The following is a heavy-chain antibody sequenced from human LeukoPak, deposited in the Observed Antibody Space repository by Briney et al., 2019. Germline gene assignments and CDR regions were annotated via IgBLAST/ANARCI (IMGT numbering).Heavy chain of an antibody. CDR3: ARVGIDYLASYHFDQ. CDR2: ISGSGGMT. J-gene: IGHJ4*02. Sequence: GGSLRLSCVASGFTFRTYAMSWVRRAPGKGLEWVSGISGSGGMTWYADSVKGRFTISRDNSKNTVYLQMNSLRAEDTAVYYCARVGIDYLASYHFDQWGQGTLVTVPS. D-gene: IGHD2/OR15-2a*01. V-gene: IGHV3-23*01. CDR1: GFTFRTYA.